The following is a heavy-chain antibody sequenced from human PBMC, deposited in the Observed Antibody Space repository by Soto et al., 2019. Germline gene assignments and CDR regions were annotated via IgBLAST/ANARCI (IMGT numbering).Heavy chain of an antibody. CDR2: FDPEDGET. Sequence: ASVKVSCKVSGYTLTDFSMHWVRQAPGKGLEWMGTFDPEDGETVYAQKFQGRVTMTEDTSTDTVYMELSSLRSEDTAVYYCSTDILFGAVIRPFEYWGQASLVTVSS. J-gene: IGHJ4*02. CDR1: GYTLTDFS. V-gene: IGHV1-24*01. CDR3: STDILFGAVIRPFEY. D-gene: IGHD3-3*01.